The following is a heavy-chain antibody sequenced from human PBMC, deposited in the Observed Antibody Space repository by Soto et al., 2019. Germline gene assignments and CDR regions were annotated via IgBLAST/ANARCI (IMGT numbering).Heavy chain of an antibody. CDR3: ARENGGSYAWGRYYFDY. J-gene: IGHJ4*02. D-gene: IGHD1-26*01. V-gene: IGHV3-33*01. CDR1: GFTFSSYG. Sequence: QVQLVESGGGVVQPGRSLRLSCAASGFTFSSYGMHWVRQAPGKGLEWVAVIWYDGSNKYYADSVKGRFTISRDNSKNTLYLQMKSLRAEGTAVYYCARENGGSYAWGRYYFDYWGQGTLVTVSS. CDR2: IWYDGSNK.